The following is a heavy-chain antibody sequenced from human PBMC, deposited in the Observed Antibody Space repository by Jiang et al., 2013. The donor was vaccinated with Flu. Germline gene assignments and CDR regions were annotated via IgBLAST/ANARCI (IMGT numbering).Heavy chain of an antibody. D-gene: IGHD6-13*01. V-gene: IGHV1-46*01. CDR2: INPSGDDT. CDR1: GYTFASYH. J-gene: IGHJ4*02. Sequence: KPGASVSLSCKASGYTFASYHMHWVRQAPGQGLEWMGIINPSGDDTSYAQKFQGRVTLTRDTSTSTAYMELSSLRSEDTAVYYCARDSSTWSTDYWGQGTLVTVSS. CDR3: ARDSSTWSTDY.